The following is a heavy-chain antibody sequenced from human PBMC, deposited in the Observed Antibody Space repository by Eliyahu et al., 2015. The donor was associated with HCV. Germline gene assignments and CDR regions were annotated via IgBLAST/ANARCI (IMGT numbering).Heavy chain of an antibody. CDR2: IYTSGST. Sequence: QVQLQESGPGLVKPSQTLSLTCTVSGGSISSGSYYWSWIRQPAGKGLEWIGRIYTSGSTNYNPSLKSRVTISVDTSKNQFSLKLSSVTAADTAVYYCAREPSSGWYQWFDPWGQGTLVTVSS. V-gene: IGHV4-61*02. D-gene: IGHD6-19*01. CDR1: GGSISSGSYY. J-gene: IGHJ5*02. CDR3: AREPSSGWYQWFDP.